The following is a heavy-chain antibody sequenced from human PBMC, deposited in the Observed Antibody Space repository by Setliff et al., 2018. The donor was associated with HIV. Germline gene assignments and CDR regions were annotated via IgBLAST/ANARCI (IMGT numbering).Heavy chain of an antibody. D-gene: IGHD3-9*01. CDR2: IKEDGSAT. Sequence: GSLRLSCAASGFTFSNYGMHWVRQAPGKGLEWVANIKEDGSATYYVDSVKGRFTISRDNAKNSLYLQMNSLRAEDTAVYYCARDRGRYFDWLTICDYWGQGTLVTVSS. CDR1: GFTFSNYG. V-gene: IGHV3-7*01. J-gene: IGHJ4*02. CDR3: ARDRGRYFDWLTICDY.